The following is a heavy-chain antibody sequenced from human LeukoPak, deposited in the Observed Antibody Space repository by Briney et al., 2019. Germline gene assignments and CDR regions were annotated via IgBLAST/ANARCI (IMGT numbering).Heavy chain of an antibody. V-gene: IGHV3-74*01. J-gene: IGHJ4*02. CDR3: ASVSDSSGYWLFDY. CDR1: GITFSTYW. Sequence: PGGSLRLSCAGSGITFSTYWMHWVRQAPGKGVVWVSRINSEGSTISYADSVKGRFTISRDNAKNTLYLQMNSLRAEDTAVYYCASVSDSSGYWLFDYWGQGTLVTVSS. CDR2: INSEGSTI. D-gene: IGHD3-22*01.